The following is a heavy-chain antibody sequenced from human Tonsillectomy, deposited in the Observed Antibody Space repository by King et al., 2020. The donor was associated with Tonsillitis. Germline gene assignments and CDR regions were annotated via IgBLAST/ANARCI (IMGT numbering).Heavy chain of an antibody. CDR1: GFTFNIYA. CDR2: LSNDGNNK. J-gene: IGHJ1*01. V-gene: IGHV3-30*04. CDR3: ARDHDDDYNPNDYFQH. D-gene: IGHD5-24*01. Sequence: VQLVESGGGVVQPGRSLRLSCAASGFTFNIYAIHWVRQAPGKGLEWVAVLSNDGNNKYYADSVKGRFTVSRDNSKNTMYLHMNSLRVEDTGIYYCARDHDDDYNPNDYFQHWGQGTLVTVSS.